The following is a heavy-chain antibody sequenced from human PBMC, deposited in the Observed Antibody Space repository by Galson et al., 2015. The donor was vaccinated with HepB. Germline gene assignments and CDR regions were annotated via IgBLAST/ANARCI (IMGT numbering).Heavy chain of an antibody. J-gene: IGHJ5*02. CDR3: ARAITMVRGVENWFDP. Sequence: SLRLSCAASGFTFSSYSMNWVRQAPGKGLEWVSYISSSSSTIYYADSVKGRFTISRDNAKNSLYLQMNSLRAEDTAVYYCARAITMVRGVENWFDPWGQETLVTVSS. CDR2: ISSSSSTI. CDR1: GFTFSSYS. D-gene: IGHD3-10*01. V-gene: IGHV3-48*01.